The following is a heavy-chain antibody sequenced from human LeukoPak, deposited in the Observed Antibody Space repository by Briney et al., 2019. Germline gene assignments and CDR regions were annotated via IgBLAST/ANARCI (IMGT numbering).Heavy chain of an antibody. CDR3: AKGARSSSGYTTD. CDR1: GFTFSSYW. D-gene: IGHD3-22*01. J-gene: IGHJ4*02. CDR2: INSDGSST. V-gene: IGHV3-74*01. Sequence: GGSLRLSCAASGFTFSSYWMHWVRQAPGKGLVWVSRINSDGSSTSYADSVKGRFTISRDNAKNTLYLQMNSLKTEDTAFYYCAKGARSSSGYTTDWGQGILVTVSS.